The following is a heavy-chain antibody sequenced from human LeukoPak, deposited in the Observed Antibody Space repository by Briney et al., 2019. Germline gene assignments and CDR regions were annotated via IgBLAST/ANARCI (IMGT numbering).Heavy chain of an antibody. V-gene: IGHV6-1*01. Sequence: SQTLSLICAISGDSVSSGSAAWNWIRQSPSRGLEWLGRTYYNSKWYNDYAVSVKSRMTFNPDTSKDQFSLHLNSVTPEDTAVYYCARLSWGSTAFEIWGRGTMVTVSS. J-gene: IGHJ3*02. CDR1: GDSVSSGSAA. CDR3: ARLSWGSTAFEI. CDR2: TYYNSKWYN. D-gene: IGHD7-27*01.